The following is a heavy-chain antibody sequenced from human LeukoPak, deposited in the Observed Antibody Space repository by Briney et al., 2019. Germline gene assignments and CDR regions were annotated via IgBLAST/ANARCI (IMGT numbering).Heavy chain of an antibody. CDR3: AREVAAGDGGY. V-gene: IGHV4-61*02. Sequence: KPSQTLSLTCTVSGGSISSGSYYWSWIRQPAGKGLEWIGRIYTGGSTNYNPALKSRVTISLDTSKNQLSLKLSSVTAADTAVYYCAREVAAGDGGYWGQGTLVTLSS. CDR1: GGSISSGSYY. J-gene: IGHJ4*02. D-gene: IGHD5-12*01. CDR2: IYTGGST.